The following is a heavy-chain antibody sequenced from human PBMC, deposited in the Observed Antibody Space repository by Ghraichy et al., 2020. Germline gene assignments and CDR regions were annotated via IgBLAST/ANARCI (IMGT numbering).Heavy chain of an antibody. CDR3: ARALVVVAATKAFDI. Sequence: SEPLSLTCAVYGGSFSGYYWSWIRQPPGKGLEWIGEINHSGSTNYNPSLKSRVTISVDTSKNQFSLKLSSVTAADTAVYYCARALVVVAATKAFDIWGQGTMVTVSS. V-gene: IGHV4-34*01. D-gene: IGHD2-15*01. J-gene: IGHJ3*02. CDR2: INHSGST. CDR1: GGSFSGYY.